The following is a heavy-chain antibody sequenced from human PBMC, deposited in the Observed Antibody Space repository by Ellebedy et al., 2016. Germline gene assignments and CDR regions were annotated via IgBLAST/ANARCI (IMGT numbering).Heavy chain of an antibody. V-gene: IGHV3-49*03. CDR1: GFTFGDYA. J-gene: IGHJ4*02. CDR3: TRDMGGSLGFDY. D-gene: IGHD3-16*01. Sequence: GESLKISXTASGFTFGDYAMSWFRQAPGKGLEWVGFIRSKAYGGTTEYAASVKGRFTISRDDSKSIAYLQMYSLKTEDTAVYYCTRDMGGSLGFDYWGQGTLVTVSS. CDR2: IRSKAYGGTT.